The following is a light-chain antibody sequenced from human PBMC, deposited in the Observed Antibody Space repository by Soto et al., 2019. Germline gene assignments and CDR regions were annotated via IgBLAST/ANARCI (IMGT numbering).Light chain of an antibody. CDR2: GNN. CDR1: SSNIGAGYD. V-gene: IGLV1-40*01. Sequence: QSALTQPPSVSGAPGQRVTISCTGSSSNIGAGYDVHYYQQLLGRAPKLLIYGNNNRPSGVPDRFSGSKSGTSASLAITGLRAEDEADYYCQSYDISLSGFVFGTGTKVTVL. CDR3: QSYDISLSGFV. J-gene: IGLJ1*01.